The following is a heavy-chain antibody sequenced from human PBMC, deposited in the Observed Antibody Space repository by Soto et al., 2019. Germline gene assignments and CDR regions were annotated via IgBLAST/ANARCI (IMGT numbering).Heavy chain of an antibody. CDR2: IYYSGST. V-gene: IGHV4-31*03. J-gene: IGHJ6*02. CDR1: GCSISSVGHY. D-gene: IGHD6-25*01. Sequence: PXETLSLTCSVSGCSISSVGHYWTWIRQQPGKGLEWIGYIYYSGSTDYNPSLKSRVTISVDRSKNQFSLNLSSVTAADTAIYYCARESGGYDSSTRYGLDVWGQGTTVTVSS. CDR3: ARESGGYDSSTRYGLDV.